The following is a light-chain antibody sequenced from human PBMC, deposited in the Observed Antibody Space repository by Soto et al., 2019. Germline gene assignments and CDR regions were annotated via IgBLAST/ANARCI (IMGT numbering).Light chain of an antibody. CDR3: GTWDSRMSAGV. Sequence: QSVLTQPPSVSAAPGQKVTISCSGSGSNLWPNYVSWYQQLPGTAPKLLIYDNNKRPSGISVHFSSSHVGMSTTLGITGPQTGDAVEYYFGTWDSRMSAGVFGGGTKVTVL. CDR2: DNN. V-gene: IGLV1-51*01. J-gene: IGLJ3*02. CDR1: GSNLWPNY.